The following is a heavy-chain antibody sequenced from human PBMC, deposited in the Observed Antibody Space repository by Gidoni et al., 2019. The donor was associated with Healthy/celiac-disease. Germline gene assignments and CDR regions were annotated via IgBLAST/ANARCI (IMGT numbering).Heavy chain of an antibody. Sequence: RQAPGKGLEWVSAISGSGGSTYYADSVKGRFTISRDNSKNTLYLQMNSLRAEDTAVYYCAKDHPLSSGYRWDYWGQGTLVTVSS. CDR2: ISGSGGST. V-gene: IGHV3-23*01. D-gene: IGHD3-22*01. J-gene: IGHJ4*02. CDR3: AKDHPLSSGYRWDY.